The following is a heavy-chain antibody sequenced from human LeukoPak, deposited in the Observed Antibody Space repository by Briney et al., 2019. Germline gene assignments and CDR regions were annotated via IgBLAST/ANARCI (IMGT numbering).Heavy chain of an antibody. D-gene: IGHD2-2*01. CDR2: ISSSGSTI. Sequence: PGGSLRLSCAASGFTFSSYEMNWVRQAPGKGLEWVSYISSSGSTIYYADSVKGRFTISRDNAKNSLYLQMNSLRAEDTAVYYCARPPYAHYYYYYMDVWGKGTTVTISS. J-gene: IGHJ6*03. CDR1: GFTFSSYE. V-gene: IGHV3-48*03. CDR3: ARPPYAHYYYYYMDV.